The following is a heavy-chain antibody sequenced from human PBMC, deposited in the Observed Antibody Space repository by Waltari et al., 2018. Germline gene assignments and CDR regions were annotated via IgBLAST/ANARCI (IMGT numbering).Heavy chain of an antibody. CDR1: GGSISSSSYY. D-gene: IGHD6-13*01. V-gene: IGHV4-39*01. Sequence: QLQLQESGPGLVKPSETLSLTCTVSGGSISSSSYYWGWIRQPPGKGLEWIGSIYYSGSTYYNPALKMRVTISVDTSKNQFSLKLSSVTAADTAVYYCARQRSSWPYFDYWGQGTLVTVSS. J-gene: IGHJ4*02. CDR2: IYYSGST. CDR3: ARQRSSWPYFDY.